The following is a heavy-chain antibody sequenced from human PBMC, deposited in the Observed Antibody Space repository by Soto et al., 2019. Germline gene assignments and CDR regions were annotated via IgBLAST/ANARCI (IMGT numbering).Heavy chain of an antibody. Sequence: SLTLCLTCTVSDGSIRGGDGYWSWIRQPPGKGLEWIGYIYYGGSTNYNPSLKSRVTISVDTSKNQFSLKLSSVTAADTAVYYCARVRGRLLRFDPWGQGTLVTVSS. V-gene: IGHV4-30-4*01. CDR2: IYYGGST. CDR1: DGSIRGGDGY. J-gene: IGHJ5*02. CDR3: ARVRGRLLRFDP. D-gene: IGHD2-15*01.